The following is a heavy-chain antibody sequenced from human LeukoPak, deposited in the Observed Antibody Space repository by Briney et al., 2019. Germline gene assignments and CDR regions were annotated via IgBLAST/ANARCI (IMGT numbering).Heavy chain of an antibody. V-gene: IGHV1-8*01. Sequence: ASVKVSCKTSGYTFINYDINWVRQASGQGLEWMGWLNPNSGNTGYAQKFRGRVTITSSTSTSTVFMEWGSLTSEDTAVYYCARGGTSTAARRFDPWGQGTLVTVSS. J-gene: IGHJ5*02. CDR1: GYTFINYD. CDR3: ARGGTSTAARRFDP. D-gene: IGHD2-2*01. CDR2: LNPNSGNT.